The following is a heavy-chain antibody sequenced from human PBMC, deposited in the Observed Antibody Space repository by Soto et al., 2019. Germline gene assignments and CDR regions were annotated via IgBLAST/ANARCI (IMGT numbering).Heavy chain of an antibody. D-gene: IGHD3-10*01. CDR1: GFTFSSYG. V-gene: IGHV3-30*18. Sequence: QVQLVESGGGVVQPGRSLRLSCAASGFTFSSYGMHWVRQAPGKGLEWVAVISYDGSNKYYADSVKGRFTISRDNSKNTLYLQMNSRRAEDTAVYYCAKDLRKLLWFGELSDYWGQGTLVTVSS. J-gene: IGHJ4*02. CDR3: AKDLRKLLWFGELSDY. CDR2: ISYDGSNK.